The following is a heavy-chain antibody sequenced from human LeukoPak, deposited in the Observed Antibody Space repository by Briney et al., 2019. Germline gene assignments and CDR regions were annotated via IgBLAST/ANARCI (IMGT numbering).Heavy chain of an antibody. CDR1: GYTFTGYY. V-gene: IGHV1-69*04. D-gene: IGHD2-2*01. CDR2: IIPILGIA. CDR3: ARDSSSRFDP. J-gene: IGHJ5*02. Sequence: SVKVSCKASGYTFTGYYMHWVRQAPGQGLEWMGRIIPILGIANYAQKFQGRVTITADKSTSTAYMELNSLRSEDTAVYYCARDSSSRFDPWGQGTLVTVSS.